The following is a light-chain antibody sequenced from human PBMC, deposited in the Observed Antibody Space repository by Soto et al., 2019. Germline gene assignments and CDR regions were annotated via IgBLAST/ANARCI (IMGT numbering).Light chain of an antibody. CDR3: QTWGTGYWV. CDR1: SGHSSYA. J-gene: IGLJ3*02. Sequence: QSVLTQSPSASASLGASVKLTCTLSSGHSSYAIAWYQQQPEKGPRYLMKLNSDGSHTKGDGIPDRFSGSSSGAERYLTISSLRSEDEADYHCQTWGTGYWVFGGGTKLTVL. CDR2: LNSDGSH. V-gene: IGLV4-69*01.